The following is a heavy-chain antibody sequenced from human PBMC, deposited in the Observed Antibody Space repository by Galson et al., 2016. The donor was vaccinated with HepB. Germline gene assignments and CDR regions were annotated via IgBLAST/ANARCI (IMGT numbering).Heavy chain of an antibody. Sequence: SVKVSCKVSGNTLSELAIQWVRQAPGKGPEWMGGFDPEKPETLYAQKFPGRLTPTEDTSTDTVYMDLSSLTSEDTATYYCAADMGISDYWGQGTFVTVSS. J-gene: IGHJ4*02. CDR1: GNTLSELA. V-gene: IGHV1-24*01. D-gene: IGHD1-26*01. CDR3: AADMGISDY. CDR2: FDPEKPET.